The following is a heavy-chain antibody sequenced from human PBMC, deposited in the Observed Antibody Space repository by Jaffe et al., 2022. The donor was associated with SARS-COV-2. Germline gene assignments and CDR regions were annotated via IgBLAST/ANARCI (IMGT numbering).Heavy chain of an antibody. D-gene: IGHD3-22*01. Sequence: EVQLVESGGSLVQPGGSLRLSCAGSGFTFNSYAMSWVRQAPGKGLEWVSSITGSGDKTFYADSVKGRLTVSRDASKNTLYLQMNSLRVEDTAVYYCARHASASSGYHFRVWGQGTLVTVSS. CDR1: GFTFNSYA. V-gene: IGHV3-23*04. CDR2: ITGSGDKT. CDR3: ARHASASSGYHFRV. J-gene: IGHJ4*02.